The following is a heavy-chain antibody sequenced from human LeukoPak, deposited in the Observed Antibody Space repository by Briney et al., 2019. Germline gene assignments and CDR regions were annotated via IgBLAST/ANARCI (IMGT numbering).Heavy chain of an antibody. V-gene: IGHV3-7*03. CDR3: ARRLYYDSSFDY. CDR1: GFTFSSYW. Sequence: GGSLRLSCAASGFTFSSYWMSWVRQAPGKGLEWVANIKQDGSEKNCVDSAKGRFTISRDNAKNSLYLQMNSLRAEDTAVYYCARRLYYDSSFDYWGQGTLVTVSS. J-gene: IGHJ4*02. CDR2: IKQDGSEK. D-gene: IGHD3-22*01.